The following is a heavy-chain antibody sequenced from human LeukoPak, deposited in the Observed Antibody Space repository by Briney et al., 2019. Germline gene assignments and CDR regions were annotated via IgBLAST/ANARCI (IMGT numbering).Heavy chain of an antibody. V-gene: IGHV1-2*02. Sequence: ASVKVSCXASGYTFTGYYMHWVRQAPGQGLVWMGWINPNSGGTNYAQKFQGRVTMTRDTSISTAYMELSRLRSDDTAVYYCARGGLDTAMACDYWGQGTLVTVSS. CDR1: GYTFTGYY. CDR3: ARGGLDTAMACDY. CDR2: INPNSGGT. D-gene: IGHD5-18*01. J-gene: IGHJ4*02.